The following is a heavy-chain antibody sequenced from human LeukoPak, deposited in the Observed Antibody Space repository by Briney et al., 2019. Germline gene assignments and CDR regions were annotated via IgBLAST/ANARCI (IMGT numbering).Heavy chain of an antibody. J-gene: IGHJ4*02. CDR1: GFTFDDYA. CDR3: AKDIRGSPGGYFDY. V-gene: IGHV3-9*01. CDR2: ISWNSGSI. Sequence: GGSLRLSCAASGFTFDDYAMHWVRQAPGKGLEWVSGISWNSGSIGYAYSVKGRFTISRDNAKNSLYLQMNSLRAEDTALYYCAKDIRGSPGGYFDYWGQGTLVTVSS. D-gene: IGHD1-26*01.